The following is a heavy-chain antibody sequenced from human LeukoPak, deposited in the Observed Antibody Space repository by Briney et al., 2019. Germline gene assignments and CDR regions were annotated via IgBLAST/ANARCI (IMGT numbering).Heavy chain of an antibody. CDR3: AKSTTEYSSSSVSSSPYYFDY. CDR2: ISGSGGST. D-gene: IGHD6-6*01. J-gene: IGHJ4*02. V-gene: IGHV3-23*01. Sequence: PGGSLRLSCAASGLTVSSNYMSWVRQAPGKGLEWVSAISGSGGSTYYADSVKGRFTISRDNSKNTLYLQMNSLRAEDTAVYYCAKSTTEYSSSSVSSSPYYFDYWGQGTLVTVSS. CDR1: GLTVSSNY.